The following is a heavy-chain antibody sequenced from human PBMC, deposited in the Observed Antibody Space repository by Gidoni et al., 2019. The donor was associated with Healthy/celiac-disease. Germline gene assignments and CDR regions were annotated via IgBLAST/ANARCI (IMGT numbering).Heavy chain of an antibody. D-gene: IGHD6-6*01. CDR1: GGTFSSYT. CDR2: IIPILGIA. CDR3: ARGLSSSEGYYYYYMDV. Sequence: QVQLVQSGAEVKKPGSSVKVSCKASGGTFSSYTISWVRQAPGQGLEWMGRIIPILGIANYAQKFQGRVTITADKSTSTAYMELSSLRSEDTAVYYCARGLSSSEGYYYYYMDVWGKGTTVTVSS. V-gene: IGHV1-69*02. J-gene: IGHJ6*03.